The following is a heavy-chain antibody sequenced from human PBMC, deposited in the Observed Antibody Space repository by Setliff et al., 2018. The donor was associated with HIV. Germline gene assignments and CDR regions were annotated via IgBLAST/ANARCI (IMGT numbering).Heavy chain of an antibody. CDR2: IRWNSGSI. CDR3: AKDSRGGFYYFDY. D-gene: IGHD3-16*01. Sequence: PGGSLRLFCAASGFTLDDYAMHWVRQAPGKGLEWVSGIRWNSGSIGYADSVKGRFTISRDNAKNSLYLQMNSLRAEDTALYYCAKDSRGGFYYFDYWGQGTLVTVSS. CDR1: GFTLDDYA. V-gene: IGHV3-9*01. J-gene: IGHJ4*02.